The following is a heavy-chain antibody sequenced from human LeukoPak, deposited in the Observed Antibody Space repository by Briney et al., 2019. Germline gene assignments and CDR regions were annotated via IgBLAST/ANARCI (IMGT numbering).Heavy chain of an antibody. CDR2: VYYSGTT. CDR3: ARRRGWKQQLVYFDY. V-gene: IGHV4-59*08. CDR1: GDSISTYY. J-gene: IGHJ4*02. D-gene: IGHD6-13*01. Sequence: SETLSLTCTVSGDSISTYYWNWIRQPPGRGLEWIGQVYYSGTTNYNPSLQSRVTISPDTSKNQFSLTLTSVTAADTAVYYCARRRGWKQQLVYFDYWGQGTLATVSS.